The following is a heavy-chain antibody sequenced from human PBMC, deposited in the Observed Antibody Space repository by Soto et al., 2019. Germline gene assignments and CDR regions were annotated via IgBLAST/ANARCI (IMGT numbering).Heavy chain of an antibody. CDR2: ISGSGGST. D-gene: IGHD6-13*01. V-gene: IGHV3-23*01. J-gene: IGHJ4*02. CDR1: GVTFSSYA. CDR3: AYSSTPFDY. Sequence: GGSLRLSCAVSGVTFSSYAMSWVRQAPGKGLEWVSAISGSGGSTYYADSVKGRFTISRDNSKNTLYLQMNSLRAEDTAVYYCAYSSTPFDYWGQGTLVTVSS.